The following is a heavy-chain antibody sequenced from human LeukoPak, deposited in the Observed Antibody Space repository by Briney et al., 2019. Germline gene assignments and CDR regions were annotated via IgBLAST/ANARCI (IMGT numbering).Heavy chain of an antibody. CDR3: ARIKSQGVVVPLLRSTYYFDY. D-gene: IGHD2-21*01. J-gene: IGHJ4*02. Sequence: GGSLRLSCAASGFTFSSYWMSWVRQAPGKGLEWVANIKQDGSEKDYVDSVKGRFTSSRDTAKNSLYLQMNSLRAEDTAVYYCARIKSQGVVVPLLRSTYYFDYWGQGTLVTVSS. CDR2: IKQDGSEK. CDR1: GFTFSSYW. V-gene: IGHV3-7*01.